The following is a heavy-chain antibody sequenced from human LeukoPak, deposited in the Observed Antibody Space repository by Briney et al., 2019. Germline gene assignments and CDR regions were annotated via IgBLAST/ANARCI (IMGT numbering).Heavy chain of an antibody. D-gene: IGHD7-27*01. CDR2: IYYSGST. J-gene: IGHJ3*02. V-gene: IGHV4-59*03. CDR3: AGHWGNAFDI. Sequence: SETLSVTCTVSGCSLSSYYWTWIRQPPGKGLEWIGYIYYSGSTNYNPSLKSRVTISVDTSKNQFSLKLSSVTAADTAVYYCAGHWGNAFDIWGQGTMVIVSS. CDR1: GCSLSSYY.